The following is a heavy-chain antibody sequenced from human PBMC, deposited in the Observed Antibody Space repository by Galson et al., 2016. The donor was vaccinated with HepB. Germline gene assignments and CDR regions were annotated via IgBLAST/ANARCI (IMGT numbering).Heavy chain of an antibody. CDR1: GFTVSSNY. J-gene: IGHJ4*02. CDR2: IYVGGST. Sequence: SLRLSCAASGFTVSSNYMNWVRQAPGKGLEWVSIIYVGGSTYYADYVRGRFTISSDNSKNTLYLQMNSLRAEVTAVYYCAGSGDYDYFDYWGQGTLVTVSS. D-gene: IGHD3-16*01. CDR3: AGSGDYDYFDY. V-gene: IGHV3-53*01.